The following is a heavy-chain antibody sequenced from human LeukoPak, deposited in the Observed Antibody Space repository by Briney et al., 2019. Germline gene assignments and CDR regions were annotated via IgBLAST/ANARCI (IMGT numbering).Heavy chain of an antibody. D-gene: IGHD3/OR15-3a*01. CDR2: ISSSGSTI. CDR1: GFTVSSNY. Sequence: NTGGSLRLSCAASGFTVSSNYMSWVRQAPGKGLEWVSYISSSGSTIYYADSVKGRFTISRDNAKNSLYLQMNSLRAEDTAVYYCVRQFWGDWGPFDYWGQGTLVTVSS. CDR3: VRQFWGDWGPFDY. J-gene: IGHJ4*02. V-gene: IGHV3-11*04.